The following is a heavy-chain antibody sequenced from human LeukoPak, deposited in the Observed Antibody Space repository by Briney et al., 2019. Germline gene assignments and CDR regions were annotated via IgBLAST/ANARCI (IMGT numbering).Heavy chain of an antibody. CDR3: ARGCFERDGYNSD. CDR1: GGTFSSYA. J-gene: IGHJ1*01. Sequence: GASVKVSCKASGGTFSSYAISWVRQAPGQGLEWMGGIIPIFGTANYAQKFQGRVTITADESTSTAYMELSSLRSEDTAVYYCARGCFERDGYNSDWGQGTLVTVSS. CDR2: IIPIFGTA. D-gene: IGHD5-24*01. V-gene: IGHV1-69*13.